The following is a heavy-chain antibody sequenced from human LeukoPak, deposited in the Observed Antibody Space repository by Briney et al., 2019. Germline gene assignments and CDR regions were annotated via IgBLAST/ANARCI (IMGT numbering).Heavy chain of an antibody. CDR3: ARGALWGYNYGLGKHNWFDP. Sequence: SETLSLTCTVSGGSISSSSYYWGWIRQPPGKGLEWIGSIYYTGSTYYSPSLKSRVTISVDTSKNQFSLKLSSVTAADTAVYYCARGALWGYNYGLGKHNWFDPWGQGTLVTVSS. J-gene: IGHJ5*02. D-gene: IGHD5-18*01. CDR2: IYYTGST. CDR1: GGSISSSSYY. V-gene: IGHV4-39*07.